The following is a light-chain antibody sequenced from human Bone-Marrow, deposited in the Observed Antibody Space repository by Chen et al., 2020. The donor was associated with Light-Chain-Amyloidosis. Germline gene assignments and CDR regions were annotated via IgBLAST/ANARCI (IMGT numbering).Light chain of an antibody. CDR3: HQRINWPRT. CDR2: DAS. Sequence: EVVLTQYPATLSLSPGERATLSCRASQGVSSYLAWYQQKPGQAPRLLIYDASNRATGIPARFSGSGSGTDFTLTISSLEPEDFALYYCHQRINWPRTFGQGTKVEIK. J-gene: IGKJ1*01. V-gene: IGKV3-11*01. CDR1: QGVSSY.